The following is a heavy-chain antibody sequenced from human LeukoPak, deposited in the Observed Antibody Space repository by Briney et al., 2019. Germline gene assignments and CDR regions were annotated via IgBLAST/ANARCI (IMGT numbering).Heavy chain of an antibody. V-gene: IGHV1-2*02. Sequence: ASVKVSCKASGYTFTGYYMHWVRQAPGQGLEWMGWINPNSGGTNYAQKFQGRVTMTRDTSISTAYMELSRLRSDDTAVYYCARDLLRGDYGDYRGQGTLVTVSS. CDR2: INPNSGGT. D-gene: IGHD2/OR15-2a*01. J-gene: IGHJ4*02. CDR1: GYTFTGYY. CDR3: ARDLLRGDYGDY.